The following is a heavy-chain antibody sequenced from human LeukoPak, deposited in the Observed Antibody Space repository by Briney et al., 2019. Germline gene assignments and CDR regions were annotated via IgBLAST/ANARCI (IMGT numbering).Heavy chain of an antibody. CDR1: GFTFSSYA. CDR3: AKGFGDFDF. V-gene: IGHV3-30*02. D-gene: IGHD3-10*01. Sequence: GGSLRLSCAASGFTFSSYAMHLVRQAPGKGLEWVAFIQYDGSIKKYADSVKGRFTISRDTSKNTLYLQMSSLSPEDTAVYYCAKGFGDFDFWGQGTLVTVSS. J-gene: IGHJ4*02. CDR2: IQYDGSIK.